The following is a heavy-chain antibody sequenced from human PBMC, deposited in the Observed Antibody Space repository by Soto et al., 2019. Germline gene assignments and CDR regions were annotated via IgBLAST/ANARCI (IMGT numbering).Heavy chain of an antibody. Sequence: EVQLLESGGGLVQPGGSLRLSCAASGFTFSSYAMSWVRQAPGKGLEWVSAISGSGGSTYYADSVKGLFTISRDNSQNTLYLQMNSLRAEDTAVYYCAKATVLPPPSFDYWGQGTLVTVSS. CDR2: ISGSGGST. J-gene: IGHJ4*02. V-gene: IGHV3-23*01. D-gene: IGHD1-26*01. CDR3: AKATVLPPPSFDY. CDR1: GFTFSSYA.